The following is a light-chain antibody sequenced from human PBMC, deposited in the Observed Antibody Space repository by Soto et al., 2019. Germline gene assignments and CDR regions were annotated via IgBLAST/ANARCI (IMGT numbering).Light chain of an antibody. CDR2: SAS. CDR1: QGIGVR. J-gene: IGKJ1*01. V-gene: IGKV1-12*01. CDR3: LQVNSFPRT. Sequence: IQMTQSPYSLSASIGDRVTITCRASQGIGVRLAWFQQKPGKAPQYLIQSASTLQSGVPSRFSGSGSGTEFILTINSLQPEDVAIYYCLQVNSFPRTFGQGTKVDIK.